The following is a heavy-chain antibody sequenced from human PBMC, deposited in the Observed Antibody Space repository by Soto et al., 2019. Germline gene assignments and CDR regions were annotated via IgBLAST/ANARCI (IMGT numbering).Heavy chain of an antibody. CDR1: SDSMTSYY. V-gene: IGHV4-59*01. J-gene: IGHJ4*01. Sequence: SETLSLTCPVSSDSMTSYYWSWIRQPPGKGLECIGYIYHSGITNYNPSLKSRVTISLDTSKTQFSLRLSFVTAADTAVYYCARMSLFYFFDSWGQGTLVTVSS. CDR3: ARMSLFYFFDS. D-gene: IGHD3-10*01. CDR2: IYHSGIT.